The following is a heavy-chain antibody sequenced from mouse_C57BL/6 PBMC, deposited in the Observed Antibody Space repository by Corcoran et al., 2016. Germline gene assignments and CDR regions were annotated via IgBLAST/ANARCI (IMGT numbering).Heavy chain of an antibody. J-gene: IGHJ2*01. CDR2: INTYSGVP. CDR3: ARYDDGYYGYYFDY. D-gene: IGHD2-3*01. Sequence: QIQLVQSGPELKKPGETVKISCKASGYTFTTYGMSWVKQAPGKGLKWMGWINTYSGVPTYADDFKGRFAFSLETSASTAYLQINNLKNEDTATYFCARYDDGYYGYYFDYWGQGTTLTVSS. V-gene: IGHV9-3*01. CDR1: GYTFTTYG.